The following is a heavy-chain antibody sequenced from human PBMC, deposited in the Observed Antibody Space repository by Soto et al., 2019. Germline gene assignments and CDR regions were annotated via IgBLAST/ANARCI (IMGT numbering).Heavy chain of an antibody. J-gene: IGHJ6*02. V-gene: IGHV3-23*01. CDR1: GFTFRSYA. CDR2: LSDSGGHT. CDR3: DKDSKTVSVHADRVYGLDV. Sequence: GGSLRLSCAGSGFTFRSYAMTWVRQAPGKGLEWVSTLSDSGGHTYYADSVKGRFTISRDNPKNTLYLQMNSLRAEDTAVYYCDKDSKTVSVHADRVYGLDVWGQGTTVTVSS. D-gene: IGHD2-21*02.